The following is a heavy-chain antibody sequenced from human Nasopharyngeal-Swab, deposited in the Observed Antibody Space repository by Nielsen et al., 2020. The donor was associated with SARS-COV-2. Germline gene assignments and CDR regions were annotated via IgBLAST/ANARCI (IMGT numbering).Heavy chain of an antibody. D-gene: IGHD3-22*01. CDR2: IIPIFGTA. V-gene: IGHV1-69*06. Sequence: VRQMPGKGLEWMGGIIPIFGTANYAQKFQGRVTITADKSTSTAYMELSSLRSEDTAVYYCARDSTYYYDSSGSDGAFDIWGQGTMVTVPS. CDR3: ARDSTYYYDSSGSDGAFDI. J-gene: IGHJ3*02.